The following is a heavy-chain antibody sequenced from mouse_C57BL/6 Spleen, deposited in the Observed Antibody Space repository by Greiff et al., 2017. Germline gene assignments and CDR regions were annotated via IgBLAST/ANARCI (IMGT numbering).Heavy chain of an antibody. CDR3: AKPNYYGSSYQGAMDY. D-gene: IGHD1-1*01. CDR1: GFSLTSYG. J-gene: IGHJ4*01. CDR2: IWSGGST. V-gene: IGHV2-4*01. Sequence: QVQLQQSGPGLVQPSQSLSITCTVSGFSLTSYGVHWVRQPPGKGLEWLGVIWSGGSTDYNAAFISRLSISKDNSKSQVFFKMNSLQADDTAIYYCAKPNYYGSSYQGAMDYWGQGTSVTVSS.